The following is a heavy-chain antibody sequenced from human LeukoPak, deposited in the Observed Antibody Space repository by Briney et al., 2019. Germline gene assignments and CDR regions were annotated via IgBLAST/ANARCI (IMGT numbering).Heavy chain of an antibody. CDR1: GGFISRGTYY. Sequence: SETLSLTCSVSGGFISRGTYYWNWIRQPAGRGLEWIGRIYSGGSTNYNPSLKSRVTISLDTSKNQFSLTLTSVTAADTAVYYCARHANDGDYPLDYWGQGTLVTVSS. CDR2: IYSGGST. J-gene: IGHJ4*02. D-gene: IGHD4-17*01. V-gene: IGHV4-61*02. CDR3: ARHANDGDYPLDY.